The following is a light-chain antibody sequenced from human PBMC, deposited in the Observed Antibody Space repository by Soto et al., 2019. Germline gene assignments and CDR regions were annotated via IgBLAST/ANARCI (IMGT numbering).Light chain of an antibody. V-gene: IGKV3-20*01. CDR2: DAS. Sequence: EIVLTQSPGTLSLSPGDRATLSCRASQSVSSTYLAWYQQKPGQAPRLLIYDASTRAAGIPDRFSGSGSGTDFTLTISRLEAEDFAVYYCRQYASSPWTFGQGAKVEIK. CDR3: RQYASSPWT. J-gene: IGKJ1*01. CDR1: QSVSSTY.